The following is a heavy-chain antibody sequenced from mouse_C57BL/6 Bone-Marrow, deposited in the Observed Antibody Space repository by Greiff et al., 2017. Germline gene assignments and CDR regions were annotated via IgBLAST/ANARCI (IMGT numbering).Heavy chain of an antibody. Sequence: QVQLQQPGAELVRPGTSVKLFFKASGYTFTRYWMHWVKQRPGQGLELIGVIDPSASYTNYNQKFKGKSTLTVDTAASTSYWQLSSLTSEDSAVYYCARDSGYWGQGTLVTVSA. CDR1: GYTFTRYW. J-gene: IGHJ3*02. CDR3: ARDSGY. V-gene: IGHV1-59*01. CDR2: IDPSASYT.